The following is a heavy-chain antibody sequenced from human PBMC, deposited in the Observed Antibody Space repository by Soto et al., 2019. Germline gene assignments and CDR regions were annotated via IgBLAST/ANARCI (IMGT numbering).Heavy chain of an antibody. V-gene: IGHV1-69*02. J-gene: IGHJ4*02. D-gene: IGHD3-22*01. CDR2: IIPILGIA. CDR1: GGTFSSYT. CDR3: ARNPNYYDSSGSEAAFDY. Sequence: QVQLVQSGAEVKKPGSSVKVSCKASGGTFSSYTISWVRQAPGQGLEWMGRIIPILGIAYYAQKFQGRVTITADKSTSTAYMELSSLRSEDTAVYYCARNPNYYDSSGSEAAFDYWGQGTLVTVSS.